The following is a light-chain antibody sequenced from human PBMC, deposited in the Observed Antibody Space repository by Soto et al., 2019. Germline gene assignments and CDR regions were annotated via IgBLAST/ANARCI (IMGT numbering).Light chain of an antibody. J-gene: IGKJ1*01. CDR1: QSISNY. CDR2: DAS. V-gene: IGKV3-11*01. CDR3: QLRSNWPPTWT. Sequence: DIVLTQSPATLSLSPGERATLSCRASQSISNYLAWYQHRPGQAPRLLIYDASTRATGIPARFSGSGSGTDFTLTISSLDPEDFAVYFCQLRSNWPPTWTFGQGTKVEIK.